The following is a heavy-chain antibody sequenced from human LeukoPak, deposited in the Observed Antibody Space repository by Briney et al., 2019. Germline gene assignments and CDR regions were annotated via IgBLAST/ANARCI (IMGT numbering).Heavy chain of an antibody. D-gene: IGHD3-22*01. J-gene: IGHJ3*02. CDR1: GFTFDDYG. Sequence: PGGSLRLSCAASGFTFDDYGMSWVRQAPGKGLEWVSGINWNGSSTGYADSVKGRFTISRDNAKNSLYLQMNSLRAEDTALYYCARDRIYYYDSSGYLDAFDIWGQGTMVTVSS. CDR2: INWNGSST. V-gene: IGHV3-20*04. CDR3: ARDRIYYYDSSGYLDAFDI.